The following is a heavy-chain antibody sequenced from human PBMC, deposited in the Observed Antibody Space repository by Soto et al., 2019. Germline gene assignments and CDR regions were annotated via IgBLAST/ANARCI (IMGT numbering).Heavy chain of an antibody. D-gene: IGHD1-1*01. CDR1: GGSISSYF. J-gene: IGHJ3*02. V-gene: IGHV4-59*08. CDR2: IYYTGGT. Sequence: LRETLSLTCSVSGGSISSYFWSWIRQPPGKGLEWIGYIYYTGGTHYNPSLKSRVTISLDTSESQFSLKLTSVTAADTAVYYCARHTFLELGGAYDIWGQGTMVTVSS. CDR3: ARHTFLELGGAYDI.